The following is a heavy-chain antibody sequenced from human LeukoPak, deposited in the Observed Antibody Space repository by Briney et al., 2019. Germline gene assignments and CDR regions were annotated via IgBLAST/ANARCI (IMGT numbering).Heavy chain of an antibody. CDR1: GGSISSYY. D-gene: IGHD3-22*01. J-gene: IGHJ1*01. CDR3: AIYDSSGAYFQH. CDR2: IYTSGST. V-gene: IGHV4-4*07. Sequence: SETLSLTCTVSGGSISSYYWTWIRQPAGKGLEWIGRIYTSGSTDFNPSLKSRVTMSVDTSKNQFSLKLTSVTAADTAEYFCAIYDSSGAYFQHWGQGTLVTVSS.